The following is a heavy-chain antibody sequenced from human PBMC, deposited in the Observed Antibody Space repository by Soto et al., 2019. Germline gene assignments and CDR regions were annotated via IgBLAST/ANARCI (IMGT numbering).Heavy chain of an antibody. Sequence: PSETLSLTCTVSGGSISSSSYYWGWIRQPPGKGLEWIGSIYYSGSTYYNPSLKSRVTISVDTSKNQFSLKLSSVTAADTAVYYCARRVAVAGTARDYYYGMDVWGQGTMGTVSS. CDR2: IYYSGST. D-gene: IGHD6-19*01. V-gene: IGHV4-39*01. CDR1: GGSISSSSYY. J-gene: IGHJ6*02. CDR3: ARRVAVAGTARDYYYGMDV.